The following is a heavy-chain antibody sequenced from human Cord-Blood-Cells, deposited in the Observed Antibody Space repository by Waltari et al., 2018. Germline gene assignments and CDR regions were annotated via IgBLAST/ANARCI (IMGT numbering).Heavy chain of an antibody. CDR1: GGSISSSSYY. D-gene: IGHD2-15*01. V-gene: IGHV4-39*01. CDR3: AIRGVQDVFDL. J-gene: IGHJ2*01. CDR2: IYYSGST. Sequence: QLQLQESGPGLVKPSETLSLTCTVSGGSISSSSYYWGWIRQPPGKGLEGIGSIYYSGSTYYNPSLKSRVPLAVDTSKNQFSLELGSVTAADTAVYYCAIRGVQDVFDLWGRGTLVTVSS.